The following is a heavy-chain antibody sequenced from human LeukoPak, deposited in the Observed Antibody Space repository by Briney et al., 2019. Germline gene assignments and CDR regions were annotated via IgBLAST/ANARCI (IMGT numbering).Heavy chain of an antibody. V-gene: IGHV3-30*02. J-gene: IGHJ6*03. CDR1: GFTFSSYG. D-gene: IGHD3-10*01. CDR3: ARDGSGNFYMDV. Sequence: PGGSLRLSCAASGFTFSSYGMHWVRQAPGKGLEWVAFIRCDGSNKYYADSVKGRFTISRDNSKNTLYLQMNSLRAEDTGVYYCARDGSGNFYMDVWGKGTTVTIPS. CDR2: IRCDGSNK.